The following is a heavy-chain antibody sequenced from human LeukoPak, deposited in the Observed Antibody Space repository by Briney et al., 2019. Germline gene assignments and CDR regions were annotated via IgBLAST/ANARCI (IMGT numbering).Heavy chain of an antibody. Sequence: GRSLRLSCAASGFTFTSYYIHWVRQAPGQGLEWMGIINPSGGSSSYAQRFQGRVTMTRDTSTSTVYMELGSLRSEDTAVYYCAVPIAAADSFDYWGQGTLVTVSS. CDR2: INPSGGSS. CDR3: AVPIAAADSFDY. CDR1: GFTFTSYY. J-gene: IGHJ4*02. V-gene: IGHV1-46*01. D-gene: IGHD6-13*01.